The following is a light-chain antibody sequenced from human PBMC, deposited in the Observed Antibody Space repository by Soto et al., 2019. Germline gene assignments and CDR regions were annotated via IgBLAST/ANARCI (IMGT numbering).Light chain of an antibody. Sequence: QLVLTQPASVSGSPGQSITISCTGSNSDIGRYNFISWYQQHPGKAPKLMIYEVGNRPSGVSNRFSGSKSGNTASLTISGLQSGDEAVYYCSSYTTSTTLVFGGGTKLTVL. CDR1: NSDIGRYNF. CDR3: SSYTTSTTLV. V-gene: IGLV2-14*01. CDR2: EVG. J-gene: IGLJ3*02.